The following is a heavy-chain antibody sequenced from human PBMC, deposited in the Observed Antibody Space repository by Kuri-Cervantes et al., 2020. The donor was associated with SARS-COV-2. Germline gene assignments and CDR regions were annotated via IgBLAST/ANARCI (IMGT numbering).Heavy chain of an antibody. J-gene: IGHJ6*03. CDR2: FDPEQREI. CDR3: ARDRGYDILTGYPFRYYYYYMDV. CDR1: GNTLTELP. D-gene: IGHD3-9*01. V-gene: IGHV1-24*01. Sequence: ASVKVSCKVSGNTLTELPLHWVRQAPGKGLEWMGGFDPEQREIIYAQKFQGRVTMTRDTSISTAYMELSRLRSDDTAVYYCARDRGYDILTGYPFRYYYYYMDVWGKGTTVTVSS.